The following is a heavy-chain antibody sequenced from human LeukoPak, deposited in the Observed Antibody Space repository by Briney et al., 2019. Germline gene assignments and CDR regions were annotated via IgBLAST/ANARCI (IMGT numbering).Heavy chain of an antibody. CDR2: IYYSGST. J-gene: IGHJ4*02. Sequence: PSETLSLTCTVSGGSISSYYWSWIRQPLGKGLEWIGYIYYSGSTNYNPSLKSRVTISVDTSKNQFSLKLSSVTAADTAVYYCARSSSGTHFDYWGQGTLVTVSS. V-gene: IGHV4-59*08. CDR1: GGSISSYY. D-gene: IGHD1-26*01. CDR3: ARSSSGTHFDY.